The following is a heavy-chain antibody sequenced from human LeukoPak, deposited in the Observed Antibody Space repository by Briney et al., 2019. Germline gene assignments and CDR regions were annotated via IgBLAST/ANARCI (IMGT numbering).Heavy chain of an antibody. CDR2: IYSGGST. J-gene: IGHJ3*02. CDR3: WVAAAGSAFDI. CDR1: GFTVSSNY. Sequence: GGSLRLSCAASGFTVSSNYMSWVRQAPGKGLEWVSVIYSGGSTYYADSVKGRFTISRDNSKNTLYLQMNSLRAEDTAVYYCWVAAAGSAFDIWGQGTMVTVSS. V-gene: IGHV3-53*01. D-gene: IGHD6-13*01.